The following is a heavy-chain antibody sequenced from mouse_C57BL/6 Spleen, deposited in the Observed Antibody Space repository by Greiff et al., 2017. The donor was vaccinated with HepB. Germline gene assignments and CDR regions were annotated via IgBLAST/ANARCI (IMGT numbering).Heavy chain of an antibody. Sequence: VQVVESGPGLVQPSQSLSITCTVSGFSLTSYGVHWVRQSPGKGLEWLGVIWSGGSTDYNAAFISRLSISKDNSKSQVFFKMNSLQADDTAIYYCARNRGYDLYAMDYWGQGTSVTVSS. J-gene: IGHJ4*01. CDR1: GFSLTSYG. CDR3: ARNRGYDLYAMDY. CDR2: IWSGGST. D-gene: IGHD2-2*01. V-gene: IGHV2-2*01.